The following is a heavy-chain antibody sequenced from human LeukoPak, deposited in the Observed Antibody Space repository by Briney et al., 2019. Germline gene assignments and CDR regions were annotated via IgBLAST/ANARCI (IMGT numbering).Heavy chain of an antibody. CDR2: IRYDGSNK. CDR1: GFTFSSYG. D-gene: IGHD3-10*01. V-gene: IGHV3-30*02. J-gene: IGHJ6*03. Sequence: GGSLRLSCAASGFTFSSYGMHWVRQAPGKGLEWVAFIRYDGSNKYYADSVKGRFTISRDNSKNTLYLQMNSLRAEDTAVYYCARSELGYNYYYMDVWGKGTTVTISS. CDR3: ARSELGYNYYYMDV.